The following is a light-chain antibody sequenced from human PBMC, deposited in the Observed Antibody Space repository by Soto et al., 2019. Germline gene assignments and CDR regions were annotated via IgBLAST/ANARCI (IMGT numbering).Light chain of an antibody. CDR3: QQYYSTPHT. Sequence: DIVMTQSPDSLAVSLGERATINCKSSQSLLYSSNNKNYLAWYQQKPGQPPKLLIYWASTRESGVPDRFSGSGSGTDFTLTINNLQAEDVAVYYCQQYYSTPHTFGGGTKVEI. V-gene: IGKV4-1*01. J-gene: IGKJ4*01. CDR2: WAS. CDR1: QSLLYSSNNKNY.